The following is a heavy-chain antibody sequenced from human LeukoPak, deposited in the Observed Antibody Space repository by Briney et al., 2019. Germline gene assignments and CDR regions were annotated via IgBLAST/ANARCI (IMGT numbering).Heavy chain of an antibody. CDR2: TWYDGSNT. Sequence: PGGSLRLSCVASGFTFDYYGMHWVRQAPGKGLEWVAITWYDGSNTEYAASVKGRFTISRDNSKNTLFLQMNSLRPDDTAVYYCAWDRVAVAGRKFDYWGQGTLLTVSS. V-gene: IGHV3-30*02. J-gene: IGHJ4*02. D-gene: IGHD6-19*01. CDR3: AWDRVAVAGRKFDY. CDR1: GFTFDYYG.